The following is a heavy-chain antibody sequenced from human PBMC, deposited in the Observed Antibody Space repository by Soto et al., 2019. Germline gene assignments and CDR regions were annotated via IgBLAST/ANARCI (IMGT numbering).Heavy chain of an antibody. Sequence: LRLSCAASGFTFSSYAMSWVRQPPGKGLEWIGYIYYSGSTYYNPSLKSRVTISVDTSKNQFSLKLSSVTAADTAVYYCAREMGMNADYYDSSGPSDYWGQGTLVTVSS. CDR1: GFTFSSYA. V-gene: IGHV4-30-4*08. CDR3: AREMGMNADYYDSSGPSDY. CDR2: IYYSGST. J-gene: IGHJ4*02. D-gene: IGHD3-22*01.